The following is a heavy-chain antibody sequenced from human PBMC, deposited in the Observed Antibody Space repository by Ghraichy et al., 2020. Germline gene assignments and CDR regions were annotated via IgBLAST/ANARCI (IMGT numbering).Heavy chain of an antibody. V-gene: IGHV4-59*01. Sequence: SQTLSLTCTVSGGSISSYYWNWIRQPPGKGLQWIGYVYYSGSTNYNPSLRSRVTISVDTSKKQFSLRLSSVTAADTAVYYCARDKGTSWSPDAFDIWGQGTMVTVSS. J-gene: IGHJ3*02. CDR1: GGSISSYY. CDR2: VYYSGST. D-gene: IGHD6-13*01. CDR3: ARDKGTSWSPDAFDI.